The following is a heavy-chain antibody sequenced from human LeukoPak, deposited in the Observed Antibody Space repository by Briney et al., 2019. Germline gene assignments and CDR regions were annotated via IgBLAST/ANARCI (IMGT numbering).Heavy chain of an antibody. V-gene: IGHV4-34*01. D-gene: IGHD3-22*01. CDR3: ASIPAYYDSSGYYSDAFDI. CDR2: INHSGST. Sequence: SETLSLTCAVYGGSFSGYYCSWIRHPPGKGLEWIGEINHSGSTNYNPSLKSRVTISVDTPKNQFSLKLSSVTAADTAVYYCASIPAYYDSSGYYSDAFDIWGQGTMVTVSS. CDR1: GGSFSGYY. J-gene: IGHJ3*02.